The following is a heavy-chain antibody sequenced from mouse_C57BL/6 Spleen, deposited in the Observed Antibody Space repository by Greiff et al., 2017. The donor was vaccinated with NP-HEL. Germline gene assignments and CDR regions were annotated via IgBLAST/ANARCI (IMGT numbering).Heavy chain of an antibody. CDR1: GYTFTSYW. D-gene: IGHD1-1*01. Sequence: VKLQQPGAELVRPGTSVKLSCKASGYTFTSYWMHWVKQRPGQGLEWIGVIDPSDSYTNYNQKFKGKATLTVDTSSSTAYMQLSSLTSEDSAVYYCARGGAGSSWYFDVWGTGTTVTVSS. CDR2: IDPSDSYT. J-gene: IGHJ1*03. V-gene: IGHV1-59*01. CDR3: ARGGAGSSWYFDV.